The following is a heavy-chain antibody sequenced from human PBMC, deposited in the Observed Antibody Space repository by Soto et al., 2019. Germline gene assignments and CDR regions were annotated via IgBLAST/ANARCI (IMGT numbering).Heavy chain of an antibody. V-gene: IGHV3-23*01. CDR3: AKEGEAMDV. J-gene: IGHJ6*02. D-gene: IGHD3-10*01. Sequence: GGSLRLSCAASGFTFSSYSMNWVRQAPGKGLEWVSYISSGGSTYYADSVKGRFTISRDNSKNTLYLQMNSLRAEDTAVYYCAKEGEAMDVWGQGTTVTVSS. CDR1: GFTFSSYS. CDR2: ISSGGST.